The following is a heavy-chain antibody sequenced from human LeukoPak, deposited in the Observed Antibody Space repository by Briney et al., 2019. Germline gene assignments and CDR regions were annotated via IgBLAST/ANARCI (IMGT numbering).Heavy chain of an antibody. Sequence: GGSLRLSCAAPGFTFSSYWMYWVRQAPGKGLEWVSVIYSGGSTNYADAVKGRFTISRDNSKNTLYLQMNSLRAEDTAVYYCATDQRGSGWFDPWGQGTQVTVSS. D-gene: IGHD6-19*01. CDR3: ATDQRGSGWFDP. CDR1: GFTFSSYW. CDR2: IYSGGST. J-gene: IGHJ5*02. V-gene: IGHV3-66*01.